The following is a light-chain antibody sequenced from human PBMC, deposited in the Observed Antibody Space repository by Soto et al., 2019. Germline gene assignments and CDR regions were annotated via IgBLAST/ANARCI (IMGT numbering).Light chain of an antibody. J-gene: IGKJ1*01. CDR2: GAS. CDR3: QHHNNWPRT. Sequence: EIVMTQSPATLSVSPGERATLSCRASQSVSTNLAWYQQKPGHAPRLLIYGASTRATGIPARFSGSGSGTEFTLTISSLQSEDFAVYYCQHHNNWPRTFGQGTKVEIK. V-gene: IGKV3-15*01. CDR1: QSVSTN.